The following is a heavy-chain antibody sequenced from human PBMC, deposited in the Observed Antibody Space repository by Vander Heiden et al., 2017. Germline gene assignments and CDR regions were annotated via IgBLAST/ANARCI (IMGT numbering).Heavy chain of an antibody. CDR2: IRNKAYNYAT. J-gene: IGHJ4*02. V-gene: IGHV3-72*01. CDR1: GFTFSADY. CDR3: ARLAGVRGVLGY. D-gene: IGHD3-10*01. Sequence: EVQLGESGGGLAQPGGSLRPSGEASGFTFSADYMDWVRQTPGKGLEWVGRIRNKAYNYATEYAASVKGRFTISRDDSKNSVHLQMNNLKTEDAAVYYCARLAGVRGVLGYWGQGTLVTVSS.